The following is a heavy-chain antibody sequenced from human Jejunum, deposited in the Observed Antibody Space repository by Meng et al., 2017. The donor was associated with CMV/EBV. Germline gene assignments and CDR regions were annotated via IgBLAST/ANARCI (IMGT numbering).Heavy chain of an antibody. Sequence: SCAASGFTFSSYEMNWVRQAPGKCLEWLSYITSSGSTKYYADSVKGRFTISRDNAKNSLYLQMNSLRAEDTAVYYCARETLELGYWGQGTLVTVSS. J-gene: IGHJ4*02. CDR1: GFTFSSYE. D-gene: IGHD1-1*01. V-gene: IGHV3-48*03. CDR2: ITSSGSTK. CDR3: ARETLELGY.